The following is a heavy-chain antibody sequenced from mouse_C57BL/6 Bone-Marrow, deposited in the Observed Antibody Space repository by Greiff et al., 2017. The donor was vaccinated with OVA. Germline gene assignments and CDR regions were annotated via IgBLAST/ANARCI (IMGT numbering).Heavy chain of an antibody. V-gene: IGHV1-80*01. CDR1: CYAFRSYW. Sequence: QGQLQQFGAELGKPGASVKISCKASCYAFRSYWMNWVKQRPGKGLEWIGQIYPGDGDTNYNGKFKGKATLTADKSSSTAYMQLSSLTSEDSAVYFCVYYSNYGASWYFDVWGTGTTVTVSS. J-gene: IGHJ1*03. D-gene: IGHD2-5*01. CDR2: IYPGDGDT. CDR3: VYYSNYGASWYFDV.